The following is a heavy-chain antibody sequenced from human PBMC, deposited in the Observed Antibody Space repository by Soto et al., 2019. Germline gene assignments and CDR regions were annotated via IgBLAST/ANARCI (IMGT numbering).Heavy chain of an antibody. CDR2: ISAYNGNT. D-gene: IGHD6-13*01. V-gene: IGHV1-18*01. Sequence: QVQLVQSGAEVKKPGASVKVSCKASGYTFTSYGISWVRQAPGQGLEWMRWISAYNGNTNYAQKLQGRVTMTTDTSTSTAYMELRSLRSDDTAVYYCARVKGRYSSSPQVYWFVPWGQGTLVTVSS. CDR1: GYTFTSYG. J-gene: IGHJ5*02. CDR3: ARVKGRYSSSPQVYWFVP.